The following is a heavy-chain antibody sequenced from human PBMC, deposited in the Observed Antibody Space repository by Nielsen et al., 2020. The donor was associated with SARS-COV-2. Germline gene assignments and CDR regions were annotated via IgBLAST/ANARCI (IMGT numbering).Heavy chain of an antibody. CDR1: GYTFTSYY. CDR3: ARQGFLEWLFPSYYGMDV. Sequence: ASVKVSCKASGYTFTSYYMHWVRQAPGQGLEWMGIINPSGGSTSYAQKFQGRVTMTRDTSTSTVYMELSSLRSEDTAVYYCARQGFLEWLFPSYYGMDVWGQGTTVTVSS. D-gene: IGHD3-3*01. CDR2: INPSGGST. V-gene: IGHV1-46*01. J-gene: IGHJ6*02.